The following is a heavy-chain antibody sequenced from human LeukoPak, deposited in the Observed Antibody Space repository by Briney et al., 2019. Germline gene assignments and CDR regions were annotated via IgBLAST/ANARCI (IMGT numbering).Heavy chain of an antibody. CDR1: GGSFSGYY. CDR2: INHSGST. V-gene: IGHV4-34*01. J-gene: IGHJ4*02. CDR3: AREGRGSIRY. D-gene: IGHD2-2*02. Sequence: SETLSLTCAVYGGSFSGYYWSWIRQPPGKGLERIGEINHSGSTNYNPSLKSRVTISVDTSKNQFSLKLSSVTAADTAVYYCAREGRGSIRYWGQGTLVTVSS.